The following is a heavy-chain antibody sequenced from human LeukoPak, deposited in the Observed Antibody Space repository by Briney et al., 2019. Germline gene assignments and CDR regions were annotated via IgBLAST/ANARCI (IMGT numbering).Heavy chain of an antibody. CDR3: ARASPPDY. CDR2: ISSSSSTI. V-gene: IGHV3-48*01. Sequence: GGSLRLSCTASGFTFNTYSMNWVRQAPGKGLEWVSYISSSSSTIYYADSVKGRFTISRDNAKNSLYLQVNSLRAEDTAVYFCARASPPDYWGQGTLATVSS. J-gene: IGHJ4*02. CDR1: GFTFNTYS.